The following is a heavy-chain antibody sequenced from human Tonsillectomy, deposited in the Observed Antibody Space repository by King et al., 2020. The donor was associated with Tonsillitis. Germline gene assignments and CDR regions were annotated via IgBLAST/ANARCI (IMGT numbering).Heavy chain of an antibody. J-gene: IGHJ4*02. Sequence: QLQESGPGLVKPSQTLSLTCNVSGGSISNGTYYWSWIRQPAGKGLEWIGRVYTSGRTNYNPSLKSRVTISLDTSKNQFSLKLTSVTAADTAVYYRARGAPSTSFYDTSGLDFWGQGTLVTVSS. CDR3: ARGAPSTSFYDTSGLDF. D-gene: IGHD3-22*01. V-gene: IGHV4-61*02. CDR2: VYTSGRT. CDR1: GGSISNGTYY.